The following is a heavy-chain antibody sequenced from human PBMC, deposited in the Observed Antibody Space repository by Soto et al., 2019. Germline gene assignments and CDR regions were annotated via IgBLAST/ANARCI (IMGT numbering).Heavy chain of an antibody. D-gene: IGHD2-2*02. CDR3: ARGLGYCSSTSCYIRFYYMDV. CDR1: GYTFSNYY. Sequence: GASVKVSCKASGYTFSNYYMQWVRQAPGQGLEWMGRMNPNSGNTGYAQKFQGRVTMTRNTSISTAYMELSSLRSEDTAVYYCARGLGYCSSTSCYIRFYYMDVWGKGTTVTVSS. CDR2: MNPNSGNT. J-gene: IGHJ6*03. V-gene: IGHV1-8*02.